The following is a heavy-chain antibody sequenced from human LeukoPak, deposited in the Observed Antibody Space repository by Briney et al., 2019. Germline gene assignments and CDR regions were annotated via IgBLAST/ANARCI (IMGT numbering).Heavy chain of an antibody. CDR2: ISYDGSNK. V-gene: IGHV3-30*18. J-gene: IGHJ5*02. CDR1: GFTFSSYG. D-gene: IGHD3-3*01. CDR3: AKEGVRFFEWLPNWFDP. Sequence: GRSLRLSCAASGFTFSSYGMHWVRQAPGKGLEWVAVISYDGSNKYYADSVKGRFTISRDNSKNTLYLQMNGLRAEDTAVYYCAKEGVRFFEWLPNWFDPWGQGTPVTVSS.